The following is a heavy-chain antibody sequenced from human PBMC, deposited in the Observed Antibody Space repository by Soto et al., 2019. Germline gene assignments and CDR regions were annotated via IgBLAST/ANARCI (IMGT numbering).Heavy chain of an antibody. CDR1: GGSISSSSYY. CDR2: IYYSGST. CDR3: ASPPGYSAKGWFDP. Sequence: QLQLQESGPGLVKPSETLSLTCTVSGGSISSSSYYWGWIRQPPGKGLEWMGSIYYSGSTYYNPSLKSRVTISVDTSKNQFSLKLSSVTAEDTAVYYCASPPGYSAKGWFDPWGQGTLVTVSS. D-gene: IGHD5-12*01. V-gene: IGHV4-39*01. J-gene: IGHJ5*02.